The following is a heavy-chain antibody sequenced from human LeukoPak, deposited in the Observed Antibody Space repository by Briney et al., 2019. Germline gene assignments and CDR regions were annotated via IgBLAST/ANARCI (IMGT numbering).Heavy chain of an antibody. CDR3: ARRGEGALDY. CDR1: GGSISSYY. D-gene: IGHD4/OR15-4a*01. Sequence: SETLSLTCTVSGGSISSYYWSWIRQPPGKGLEWIGYIYYGGSTYYNPSLKSRVTISVDTSKNQFSLKLSSVTAADTAVYYCARRGEGALDYWGQGTLVTVSS. V-gene: IGHV4-59*08. CDR2: IYYGGST. J-gene: IGHJ4*02.